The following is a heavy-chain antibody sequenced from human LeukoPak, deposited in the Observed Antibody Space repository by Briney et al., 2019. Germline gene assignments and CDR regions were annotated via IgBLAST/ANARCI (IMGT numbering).Heavy chain of an antibody. CDR1: GGTFSSYA. CDR3: ARVVDTATSNWFDP. V-gene: IGHV1-69*06. J-gene: IGHJ5*02. CDR2: IIPIFGTA. D-gene: IGHD5-18*01. Sequence: ASVKVSCKASGGTFSSYAISWVRQAPGQGLEWMGGIIPIFGTANYAQKFQGRVTITADKFTSTAYMELSSLRSDDTAVYYCARVVDTATSNWFDPWGQGTLVTVSS.